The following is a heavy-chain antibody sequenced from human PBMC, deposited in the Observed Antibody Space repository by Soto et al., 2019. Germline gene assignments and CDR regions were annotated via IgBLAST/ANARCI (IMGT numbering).Heavy chain of an antibody. V-gene: IGHV5-10-1*01. Sequence: GESRNNSCKGSVYSFTSYWISWVRQVPGKGLEWMGRIDPSDSYTNYSPSFQGHVTISADKSISTAYLQWSSLKASDTAMYYCARRLYEGYYGMDVWGQGTTVTVSS. D-gene: IGHD3-16*01. CDR1: VYSFTSYW. CDR2: IDPSDSYT. J-gene: IGHJ6*02. CDR3: ARRLYEGYYGMDV.